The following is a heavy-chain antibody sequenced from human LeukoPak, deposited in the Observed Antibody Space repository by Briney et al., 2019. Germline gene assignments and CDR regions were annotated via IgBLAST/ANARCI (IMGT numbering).Heavy chain of an antibody. D-gene: IGHD5-24*01. CDR2: IKPDGSDK. J-gene: IGHJ3*02. CDR3: ATISAQTFDI. Sequence: GGSLRLSCAASGFTLSDYWMMWVRQTPEKGLEWVANIKPDGSDKYYVDSARGRFTVSRDNAKNSAFLQMNSLRAEDTAIYYCATISAQTFDIWGQGTLVSVSS. CDR1: GFTLSDYW. V-gene: IGHV3-7*01.